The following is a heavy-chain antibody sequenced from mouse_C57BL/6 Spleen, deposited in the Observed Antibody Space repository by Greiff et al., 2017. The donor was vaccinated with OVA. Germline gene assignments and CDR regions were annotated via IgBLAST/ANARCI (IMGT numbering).Heavy chain of an antibody. J-gene: IGHJ2*01. CDR2: ISSGSSTI. D-gene: IGHD1-1*01. CDR1: GFTFSDYG. Sequence: DVKLVESGGGLVKPGGSLKLSCAASGFTFSDYGMHWVRQAPEKGLEWVAYISSGSSTIYYADTVKGRFTISRDNAKNTLFLQMTSLRSEDTAMYYCARTPLLLRGDYFDDWGQGTTLTVSS. V-gene: IGHV5-17*01. CDR3: ARTPLLLRGDYFDD.